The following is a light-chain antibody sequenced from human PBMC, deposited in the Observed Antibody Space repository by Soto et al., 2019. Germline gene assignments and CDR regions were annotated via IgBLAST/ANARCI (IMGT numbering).Light chain of an antibody. Sequence: QSVLTQPPSASGTPGQRVTISCSGSSSNIGSNTVNWYKQVPGTAPKLLIYNNNQRPSGVPDRFSGSKSGTSVSLAISGLQSEDEADYYCAAWDDSLNGVIFGGGTKLTVL. CDR2: NNN. CDR3: AAWDDSLNGVI. CDR1: SSNIGSNT. J-gene: IGLJ2*01. V-gene: IGLV1-44*01.